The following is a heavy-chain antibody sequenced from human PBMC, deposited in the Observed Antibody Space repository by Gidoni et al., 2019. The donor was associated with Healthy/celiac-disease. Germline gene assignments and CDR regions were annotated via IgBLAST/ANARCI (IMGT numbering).Heavy chain of an antibody. CDR2: IKSKTDGGTT. CDR1: VFPFSNAW. D-gene: IGHD3-10*01. J-gene: IGHJ6*02. Sequence: VQLVESGGGLVKPGGSLRLSGAASVFPFSNAWLTWARQAPGKGLEWVGRIKSKTDGGTTDYAAPVKGRVTISRDDSKNTLYLQMNSLKTEDTAVYYCTTDVLLWFGDRGNYYYGMDVWGQGTTVTVSS. CDR3: TTDVLLWFGDRGNYYYGMDV. V-gene: IGHV3-15*01.